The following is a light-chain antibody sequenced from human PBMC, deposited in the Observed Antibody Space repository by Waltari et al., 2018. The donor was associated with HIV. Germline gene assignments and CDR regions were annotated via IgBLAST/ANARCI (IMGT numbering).Light chain of an antibody. J-gene: IGLJ2*01. CDR2: EVV. CDR1: DTDNYV. Sequence: QSALPQPASVPGSPGQSTTISCPGTDTDNYVASWYQHRPGEAPKVIIFEVVNRPSGVSNRFSGSRSGNTASLTISGLLAEDEADYFCTSYISSAIPVFGGGTKVTVL. V-gene: IGLV2-14*01. CDR3: TSYISSAIPV.